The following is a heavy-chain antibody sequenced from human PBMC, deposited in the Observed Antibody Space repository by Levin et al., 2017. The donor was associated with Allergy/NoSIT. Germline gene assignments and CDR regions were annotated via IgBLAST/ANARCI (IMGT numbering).Heavy chain of an antibody. CDR3: ARGKPYYDSSGYERYWYFDL. CDR1: GGSISSYY. D-gene: IGHD3-22*01. CDR2: IYYSGST. Sequence: SETLSLTCTVSGGSISSYYWSWIRQPPGKGLEWIGYIYYSGSTNYNPSLKSRVTISVDTSKNQFSLKLSSVTAADTAVYYCARGKPYYDSSGYERYWYFDLWGRGTLVTVSS. V-gene: IGHV4-59*01. J-gene: IGHJ2*01.